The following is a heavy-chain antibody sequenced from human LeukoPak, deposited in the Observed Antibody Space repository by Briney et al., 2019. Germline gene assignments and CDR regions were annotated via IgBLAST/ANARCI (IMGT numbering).Heavy chain of an antibody. V-gene: IGHV1-2*02. CDR2: INPNSGGT. D-gene: IGHD3-22*01. J-gene: IGHJ3*02. CDR1: GYTFTGYY. Sequence: GASVKVSCKASGYTFTGYYMHWVRQAPGQGLEWMGWINPNSGGTNYAQKFQGRVTMTRDTSISTAYMELSRLRSDDTAVYYCARLGIFSGYYHIADAFDIWGQGTMVTVSS. CDR3: ARLGIFSGYYHIADAFDI.